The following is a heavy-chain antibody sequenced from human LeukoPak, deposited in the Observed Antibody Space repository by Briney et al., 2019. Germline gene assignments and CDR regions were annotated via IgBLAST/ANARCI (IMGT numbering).Heavy chain of an antibody. J-gene: IGHJ4*02. V-gene: IGHV4-34*01. CDR2: INHSGST. CDR1: GGSFSGYY. Sequence: PSKTLSLTCAVYGGSFSGYYWSWIRQPPGKGLEWIGEINHSGSTNYNPSLKSRVTISVDTSKNQFSLKLSSVTAADTAVYYCARGRDSSGYSLDYWGQGTLVTVSS. CDR3: ARGRDSSGYSLDY. D-gene: IGHD3-22*01.